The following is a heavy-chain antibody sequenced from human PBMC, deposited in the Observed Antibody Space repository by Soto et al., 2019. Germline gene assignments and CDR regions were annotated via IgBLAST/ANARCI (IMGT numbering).Heavy chain of an antibody. CDR1: GFTFDDYA. J-gene: IGHJ1*01. Sequence: GGSLRLSCAASGFTFDDYAMHWVRQAPGKGLEWVSGISWNSGSIGYADSVKGRFTISRDNAKNSLYLQMNSLRAEDTALYYCAKSLGSGWSYREYFQHWGQGTLVTVSS. CDR2: ISWNSGSI. D-gene: IGHD6-19*01. CDR3: AKSLGSGWSYREYFQH. V-gene: IGHV3-9*01.